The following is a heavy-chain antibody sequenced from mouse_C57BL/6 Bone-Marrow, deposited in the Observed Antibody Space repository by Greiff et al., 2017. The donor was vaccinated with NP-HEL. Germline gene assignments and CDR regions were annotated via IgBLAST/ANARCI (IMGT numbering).Heavy chain of an antibody. D-gene: IGHD1-1*01. CDR1: GFSLSTFGMG. CDR3: ARNPRITTVVATDGWYFDV. J-gene: IGHJ1*03. Sequence: QVTLKESGPGILQPSQTLSLTCSFSGFSLSTFGMGVGWIRQPSGKGLEWLAHIWWDDDKYYNPALKSRLTISKDTSKNQVFLKIANVDTADTATYYCARNPRITTVVATDGWYFDVWGTGTTVTVSS. V-gene: IGHV8-8*01. CDR2: IWWDDDK.